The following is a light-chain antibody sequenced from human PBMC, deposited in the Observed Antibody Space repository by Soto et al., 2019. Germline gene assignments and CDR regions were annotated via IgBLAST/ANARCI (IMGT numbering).Light chain of an antibody. J-gene: IGLJ1*01. CDR2: HVT. V-gene: IGLV2-14*03. Sequence: QSALTQPASVSGSPMQSITFSGSETSTDIGHYDYVSSYQQHPGKAPKLMIYHVTYRPSGVSNRYSGSKSGNSASLTISGIQADDEADYYCCSLTPSHTYVFGSGTKVTV. CDR1: STDIGHYDY. CDR3: CSLTPSHTYV.